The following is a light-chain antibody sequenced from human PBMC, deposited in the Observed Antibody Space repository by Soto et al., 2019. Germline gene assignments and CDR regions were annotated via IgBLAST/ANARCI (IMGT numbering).Light chain of an antibody. J-gene: IGKJ1*01. V-gene: IGKV3-15*01. CDR3: QHSNNWPRT. CDR1: HSVSSS. Sequence: ELVLTQSPSTLSLSPWERATLSCRASHSVSSSSLAWYQQKPGQAPRLLIYAAANRATGVPDRFSGSGSGTEFTLIISSLQSEDFAVYYCQHSNNWPRTFGQGTKVDIK. CDR2: AAA.